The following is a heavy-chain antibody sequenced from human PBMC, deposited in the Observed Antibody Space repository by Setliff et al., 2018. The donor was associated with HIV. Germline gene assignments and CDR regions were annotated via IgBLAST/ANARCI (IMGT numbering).Heavy chain of an antibody. V-gene: IGHV3-66*01. Sequence: GGSLRLSCAVSGFSVSNKYMTWVRQAPGKGLEWVSIIYSDDYTYYADSIKGRFTISRDSSKNTLYLQMNSLRAEDTAVYYCARPIAAAGLFDSWGQGTLVTVSS. CDR3: ARPIAAAGLFDS. CDR1: GFSVSNKY. J-gene: IGHJ4*02. D-gene: IGHD6-13*01. CDR2: IYSDDYT.